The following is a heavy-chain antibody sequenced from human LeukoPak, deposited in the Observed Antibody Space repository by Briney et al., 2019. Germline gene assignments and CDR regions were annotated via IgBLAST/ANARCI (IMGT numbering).Heavy chain of an antibody. J-gene: IGHJ5*01. CDR3: VKDPRDTYGTNWFVS. CDR2: IIGTGGAT. V-gene: IGHV3-23*01. CDR1: GFRFGNYA. D-gene: IGHD2-21*01. Sequence: QPGGSLKLSFVASGFRFGNYAMSWVRQAPGKGLQWVSQIIGTGGATCYAGFARDRFTISRDNSKKTLYLQMSGLRVEDTAMYYCVKDPRDTYGTNWFVSWGQGTLLIVSS.